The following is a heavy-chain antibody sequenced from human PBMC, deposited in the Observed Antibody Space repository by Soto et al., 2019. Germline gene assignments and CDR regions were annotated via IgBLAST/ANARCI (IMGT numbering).Heavy chain of an antibody. D-gene: IGHD2-15*01. CDR3: ASIQLGYCSGGSCYVFDY. CDR1: GDSISSSY. Sequence: SETLSLTCTVSGDSISSSYWAWIRQPPGKGLEWIGYIYYSGSTYYNPSLKSRVTISVDTSKNQFSLKLSSVTAADTAVYYFASIQLGYCSGGSCYVFDYWGQGTLVTVS. CDR2: IYYSGST. V-gene: IGHV4-59*12. J-gene: IGHJ4*02.